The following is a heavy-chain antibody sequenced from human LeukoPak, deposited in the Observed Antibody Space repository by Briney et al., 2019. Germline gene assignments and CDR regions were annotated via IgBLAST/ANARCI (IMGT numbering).Heavy chain of an antibody. CDR3: ARGSVVTLASDI. CDR1: GYSFTSYG. CDR2: ISAYNGNT. V-gene: IGHV1-18*01. J-gene: IGHJ3*02. D-gene: IGHD4-23*01. Sequence: VSVKVSCKASGYSFTSYGISWVRQAPGQGLEWMGWISAYNGNTNYAQKVQGRVTMTSDPSTTTAYLEVGSLRSDDTTVYYCARGSVVTLASDIWGQGTMVTVSS.